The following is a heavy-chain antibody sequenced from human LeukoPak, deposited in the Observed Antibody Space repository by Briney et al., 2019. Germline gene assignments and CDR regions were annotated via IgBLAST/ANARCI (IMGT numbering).Heavy chain of an antibody. D-gene: IGHD3-16*01. CDR1: GFIFSDYA. Sequence: PGGSLRLSCAASGFIFSDYAMHWVRQAPGKGLEWVAVISYDGNNKYYADSVKGRFTISRDNSKNTLYLQMNSLTPDDTAVYYCARDVVVTFGAFDIWGQGTMVTVSS. CDR2: ISYDGNNK. J-gene: IGHJ3*02. V-gene: IGHV3-30-3*01. CDR3: ARDVVVTFGAFDI.